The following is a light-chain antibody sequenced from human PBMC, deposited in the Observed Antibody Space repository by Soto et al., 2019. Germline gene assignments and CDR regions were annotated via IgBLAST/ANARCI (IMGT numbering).Light chain of an antibody. Sequence: EIVLTQSPGTLSLSPGERASISCRASESVSSSYLAWYQQKPGQAPRLLIYSASSRATGIPYRFSGSGSGTDFTLTIGSLEPEDFAVYYCQQYGSSPLTFGQGTKV. CDR2: SAS. CDR3: QQYGSSPLT. J-gene: IGKJ1*01. CDR1: ESVSSSY. V-gene: IGKV3-20*01.